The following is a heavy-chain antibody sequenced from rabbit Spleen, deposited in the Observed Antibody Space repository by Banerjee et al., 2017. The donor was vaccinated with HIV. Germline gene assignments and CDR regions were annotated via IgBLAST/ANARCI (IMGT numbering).Heavy chain of an antibody. D-gene: IGHD1-1*01. Sequence: QSLEESGGDLVKPGASLTLTCTASGFTFSISDWIYWVRQAPGKGLEWIGYIDPVFGATYYAPWANGRFTISSQNAQNTLYLQLNSLTVADTATYFCVRGASSSGYYSLWGQGTLVTVS. V-gene: IGHV1S40*01. J-gene: IGHJ3*01. CDR3: VRGASSSGYYSL. CDR2: IDPVFGAT. CDR1: GFTFSISDW.